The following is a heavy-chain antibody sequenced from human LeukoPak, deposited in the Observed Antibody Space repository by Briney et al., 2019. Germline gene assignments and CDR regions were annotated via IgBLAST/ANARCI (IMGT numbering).Heavy chain of an antibody. Sequence: ASVKVSFKASGYTFTSYGISWVRQAPGQGLEWMGWISAYNGNTNYAQKLQGRVTMTTDTSTSTAYMELRSLRSDDTAVYYCARESGNWNPLNYYYYGMDVWGQGTTVTVSS. CDR3: ARESGNWNPLNYYYYGMDV. J-gene: IGHJ6*02. CDR1: GYTFTSYG. V-gene: IGHV1-18*01. CDR2: ISAYNGNT. D-gene: IGHD1-20*01.